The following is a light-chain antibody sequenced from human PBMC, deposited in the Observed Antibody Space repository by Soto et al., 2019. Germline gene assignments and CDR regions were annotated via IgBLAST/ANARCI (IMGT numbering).Light chain of an antibody. CDR2: ATS. V-gene: IGKV3-20*01. Sequence: EIVLTPSPGTLSLTLGERATRSCRASQSLSSTYLAWYQHNPGQAPRLLDYATSSRATGIPDRFSGSGSGTDFTLNISRLESEDCAAYYCQLYDNSLYTFGPRTKVDIK. CDR1: QSLSSTY. J-gene: IGKJ3*01. CDR3: QLYDNSLYT.